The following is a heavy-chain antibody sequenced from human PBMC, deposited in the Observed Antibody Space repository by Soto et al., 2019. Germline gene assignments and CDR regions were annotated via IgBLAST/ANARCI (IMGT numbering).Heavy chain of an antibody. CDR3: ARAPYTDLIRGVIITGWFDP. Sequence: SETLSLTCTVSGGSISSYYWSWIRQPAGKGLEWIGRIYTSGSTNYNPSLKSRVTMSVDTSKNQFSLKLSSVTAADTAVYYCARAPYTDLIRGVIITGWFDPWGQGTLVTVSS. CDR2: IYTSGST. D-gene: IGHD3-10*01. CDR1: GGSISSYY. J-gene: IGHJ5*02. V-gene: IGHV4-4*07.